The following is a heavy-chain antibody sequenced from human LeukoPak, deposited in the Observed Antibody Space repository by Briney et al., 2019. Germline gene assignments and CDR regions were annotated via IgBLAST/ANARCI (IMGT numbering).Heavy chain of an antibody. CDR2: INSDGSST. Sequence: QPGGSLRLSCAASGFTFSSYWMHWVRQAPGKGLVWVSRINSDGSSTSYADSVKGRFTISRDNAKNTLYLQMNSLRAEDTAVYYCAVYYYDSSGYYSAAFDIWGQGTMVTVSS. V-gene: IGHV3-74*01. D-gene: IGHD3-22*01. CDR1: GFTFSSYW. CDR3: AVYYYDSSGYYSAAFDI. J-gene: IGHJ3*02.